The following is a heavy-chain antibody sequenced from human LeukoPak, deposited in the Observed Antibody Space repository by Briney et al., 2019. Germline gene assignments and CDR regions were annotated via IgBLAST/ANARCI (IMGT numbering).Heavy chain of an antibody. D-gene: IGHD4-11*01. V-gene: IGHV4-59*01. Sequence: SETLSLTCTVSGGSISGFYWSWVRQPPGKGLEWIGYIYYTGNTNYSPSLESRVTISVDKSKKQLSLKLRSVTAADTAVYYCAREDSNRYLDLWGRSALLTVSS. CDR1: GGSISGFY. CDR2: IYYTGNT. J-gene: IGHJ2*01. CDR3: AREDSNRYLDL.